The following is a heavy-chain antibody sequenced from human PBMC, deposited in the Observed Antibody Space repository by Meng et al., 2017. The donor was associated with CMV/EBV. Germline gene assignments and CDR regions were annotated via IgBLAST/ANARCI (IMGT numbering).Heavy chain of an antibody. CDR3: AKDIKKADYYGSGFYGMDV. D-gene: IGHD3-10*01. V-gene: IGHV3-48*04. CDR2: ISSSSSTI. CDR1: GFTVSSDS. J-gene: IGHJ6*02. Sequence: GGSLRLSCAASGFTVSSDSMNWVRQAPGKGLEWVSYISSSSSTIYYADSVKGRFTISRDNAKNSLYLQMNSLRAEDTALYYCAKDIKKADYYGSGFYGMDVWGQGTTVTVSS.